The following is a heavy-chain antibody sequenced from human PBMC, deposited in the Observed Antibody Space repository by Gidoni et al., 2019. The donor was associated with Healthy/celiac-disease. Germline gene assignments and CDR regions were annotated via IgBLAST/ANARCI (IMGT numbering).Heavy chain of an antibody. CDR2: INHSGST. CDR1: GGSFSGYY. Sequence: QVQLQQWGAGLLKPSETLSLTCAVYGGSFSGYYWSWIRQPPGKGLEWIGEINHSGSTNYNPSLKSRVTISVDTSKNQFSLKLSSVTAADTAVYYCARGLKMATIDYWGQGTLVTVSS. J-gene: IGHJ4*02. CDR3: ARGLKMATIDY. D-gene: IGHD5-12*01. V-gene: IGHV4-34*01.